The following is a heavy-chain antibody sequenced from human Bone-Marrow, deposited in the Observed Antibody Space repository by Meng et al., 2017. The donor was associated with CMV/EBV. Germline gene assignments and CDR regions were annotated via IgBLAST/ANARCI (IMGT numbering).Heavy chain of an antibody. Sequence: GESLKISCAPSGLSFNSQWMTWVRQAPRKGLQWVANINQDGSKTYYVDSVKGRFTISRDNSKNSLYLQVDSLRVEDTAMYYCARGGRTSSAYWRDWGQGTLVTVSS. CDR1: GLSFNSQW. J-gene: IGHJ4*02. CDR3: ARGGRTSSAYWRD. V-gene: IGHV3-7*01. D-gene: IGHD6-6*01. CDR2: INQDGSKT.